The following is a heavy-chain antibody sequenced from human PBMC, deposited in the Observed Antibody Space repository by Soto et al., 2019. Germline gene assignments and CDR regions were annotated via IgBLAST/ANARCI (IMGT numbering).Heavy chain of an antibody. CDR2: ISYDGSKK. Sequence: QVQLVESGGGVVQPGRSLRLSCAASGFTFSSYAMQWVRQAPGKGLEWVAVISYDGSKKYYADSVKGRFTISRDNSKNTLYLQLNSLRAEDTAVYYCARDKRDLRFLEWSYYFDYWGQGTLVTVSS. D-gene: IGHD3-3*01. CDR1: GFTFSSYA. J-gene: IGHJ4*02. V-gene: IGHV3-30-3*01. CDR3: ARDKRDLRFLEWSYYFDY.